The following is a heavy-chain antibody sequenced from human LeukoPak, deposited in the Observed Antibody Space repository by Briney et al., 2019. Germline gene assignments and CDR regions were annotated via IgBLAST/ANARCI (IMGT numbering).Heavy chain of an antibody. CDR1: GFSFSDYW. CDR3: ARDMDEYDSSGYSDTLDY. V-gene: IGHV3-74*01. Sequence: GGSLRLSCAASGFSFSDYWMHWVRQAPGKGLAWVSRIKADGSATAYADSVKGRFTISRDNTKNMLYLRMNSLRAEDTALYYCARDMDEYDSSGYSDTLDYWGQGTPVTVSP. J-gene: IGHJ4*02. CDR2: IKADGSAT. D-gene: IGHD3-22*01.